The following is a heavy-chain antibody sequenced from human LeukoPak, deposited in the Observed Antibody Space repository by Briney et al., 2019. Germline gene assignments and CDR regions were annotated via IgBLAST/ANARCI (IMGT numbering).Heavy chain of an antibody. CDR1: GFTFSSSA. J-gene: IGHJ4*01. V-gene: IGHV3-23*01. CDR3: AKSLRPNHFAH. CDR2: ISVSGGST. D-gene: IGHD4/OR15-4a*01. Sequence: PGRSLRPSCAASGFTFSSSATSWVRQAPGKGLGWVSSISVSGGSTYYAASVKGPFTISRDNSKNTLYLQMTSLPTEDTAVYYCAKSLRPNHFAHWGQGTLVTVSS.